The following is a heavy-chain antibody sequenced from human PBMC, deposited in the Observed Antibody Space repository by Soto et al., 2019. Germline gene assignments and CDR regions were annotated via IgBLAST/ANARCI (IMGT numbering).Heavy chain of an antibody. CDR1: GYTFTSYA. J-gene: IGHJ5*02. CDR2: INAGNGNT. V-gene: IGHV1-3*01. CDR3: ARDLSGFDP. Sequence: EVSVKVSCNAPGYTFTSYALRSVRQAPGQRLEWMGWINAGNGNTKYSQKFQGRVTITRDTSANTAYMELSSLRSEDTAVYYCARDLSGFDPWGQGTLVTVSS. D-gene: IGHD3-10*01.